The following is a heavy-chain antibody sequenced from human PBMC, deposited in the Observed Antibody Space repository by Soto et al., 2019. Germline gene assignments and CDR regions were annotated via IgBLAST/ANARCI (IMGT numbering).Heavy chain of an antibody. V-gene: IGHV4-59*01. D-gene: IGHD1-26*01. CDR3: ARDRGELLRFDY. CDR2: IYYSGST. J-gene: IGHJ4*02. Sequence: QVQLQESGPGLVKPSETLSLTCTVSGGSISSYYWSWIRQPPGKGLEWIGYIYYSGSTNYNPSLKSRVTISVDTSKNQFSLKLSSVTAADTAVYYCARDRGELLRFDYCGQGTLVTVSS. CDR1: GGSISSYY.